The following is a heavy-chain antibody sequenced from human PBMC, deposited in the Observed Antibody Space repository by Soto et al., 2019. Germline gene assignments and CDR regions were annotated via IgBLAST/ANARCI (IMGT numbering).Heavy chain of an antibody. CDR2: SNGSGEKT. CDR1: RFQFNTFA. V-gene: IGHV3-23*01. D-gene: IGHD3-3*01. CDR3: AKHSSYDFWPGHYYYLDF. Sequence: LRLSCVTSRFQFNTFAMSWVRQAAGKGLEWVSASNGSGEKTYYADSEKDPFTISRDNSKNTLYMQMDSLRAEDTAVYYCAKHSSYDFWPGHYYYLDFWGQGTLVTVSS. J-gene: IGHJ4*02.